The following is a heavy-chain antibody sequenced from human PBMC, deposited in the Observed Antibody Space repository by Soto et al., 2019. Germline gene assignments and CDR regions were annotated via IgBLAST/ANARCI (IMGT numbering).Heavy chain of an antibody. J-gene: IGHJ4*02. D-gene: IGHD1-26*01. Sequence: GEPLKIYCKGSEYGFPSYWIGWVRQMPGKGLEWLGIIYPGDSDTRYNPSFQGQVTISVDKSISTAYLQWSSLKASDTAMYYCARHGVGATIIDHWGQGTLVTVSS. V-gene: IGHV5-51*01. CDR2: IYPGDSDT. CDR1: EYGFPSYW. CDR3: ARHGVGATIIDH.